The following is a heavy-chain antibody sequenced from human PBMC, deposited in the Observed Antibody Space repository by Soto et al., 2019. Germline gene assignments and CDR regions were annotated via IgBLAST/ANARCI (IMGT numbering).Heavy chain of an antibody. V-gene: IGHV1-18*01. CDR3: ARSNVGVRGVSGFYSYYGMDV. CDR2: ISGYNGNT. Sequence: QLQLLQSRTEVKNPGASVKVSCKSSGYTFTNYGVNWVRQAPGQGLEWMGWISGYNGNTNYAQKYQGRVSMTTDTSTSTAYLELRSRRSDDTAVYFCARSNVGVRGVSGFYSYYGMDVWGQGTTVSVSS. J-gene: IGHJ6*02. D-gene: IGHD3-10*01. CDR1: GYTFTNYG.